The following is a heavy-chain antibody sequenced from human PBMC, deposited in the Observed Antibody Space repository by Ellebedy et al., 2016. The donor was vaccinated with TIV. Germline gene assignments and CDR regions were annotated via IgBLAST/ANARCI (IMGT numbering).Heavy chain of an antibody. CDR2: IIPSFDTA. V-gene: IGHV1-69*13. D-gene: IGHD1-20*01. Sequence: AASVKVSCKASAGSFSSFAISWVRQEAGQGLEWMGGIIPSFDTANYAQKFQGRVTITADEHTSTAYMELSSLRSEDTAVYYCARDHTDNWIHGGGYWGQGTLVTVSS. J-gene: IGHJ4*02. CDR1: AGSFSSFA. CDR3: ARDHTDNWIHGGGY.